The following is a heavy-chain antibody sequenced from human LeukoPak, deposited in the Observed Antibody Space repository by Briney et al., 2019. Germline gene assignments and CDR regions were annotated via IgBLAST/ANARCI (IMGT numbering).Heavy chain of an antibody. CDR3: ARRTGWLQPFDF. CDR2: IYFSGTT. CDR1: GGSISSGDYY. Sequence: SETLSLTCTVSGGSISSGDYYWSWVRQPPGKALEWIGYIYFSGTTYYKPALKSRVSMSVDTSKNQFSLKLRSVTAADTAVYTSARRTGWLQPFDFSGDGTLVTASP. V-gene: IGHV4-30-4*08. J-gene: IGHJ4*01. D-gene: IGHD5-24*01.